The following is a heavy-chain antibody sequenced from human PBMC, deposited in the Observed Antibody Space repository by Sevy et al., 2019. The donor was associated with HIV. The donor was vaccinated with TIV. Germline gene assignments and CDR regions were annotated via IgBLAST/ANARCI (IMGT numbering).Heavy chain of an antibody. V-gene: IGHV2-5*02. J-gene: IGHJ4*02. D-gene: IGHD3-10*01. Sequence: SGPTLVKPTQTLTLTCTFSRFSLTTSGTGVGWIRQPPGKALEWLALIYWDEDKRYSPSLKSRLTITKNTSKNQVVLRMTNMDPVDTVTYYCAHSRYGSGSYFFDSWGQGTLVTVSS. CDR1: RFSLTTSGTG. CDR2: IYWDEDK. CDR3: AHSRYGSGSYFFDS.